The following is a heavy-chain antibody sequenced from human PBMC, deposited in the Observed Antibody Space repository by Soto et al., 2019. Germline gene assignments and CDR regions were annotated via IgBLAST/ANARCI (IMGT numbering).Heavy chain of an antibody. D-gene: IGHD2-2*01. CDR1: GYSFTSYW. CDR3: ASSPRGYCSSTSSRELGNYYGMDV. V-gene: IGHV5-10-1*01. CDR2: IDPSDSYT. Sequence: GESLKISCKGSGYSFTSYWISWVRQMPGKGLEWMGRIDPSDSYTNYSPSFQGHVTISADKSISTAYLQWSSLKASDTAMYYCASSPRGYCSSTSSRELGNYYGMDVWGQGTTVTVS. J-gene: IGHJ6*02.